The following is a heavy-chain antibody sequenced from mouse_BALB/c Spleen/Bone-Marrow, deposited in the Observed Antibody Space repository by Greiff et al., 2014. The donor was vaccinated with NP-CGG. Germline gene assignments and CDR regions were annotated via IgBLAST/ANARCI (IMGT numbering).Heavy chain of an antibody. CDR1: GYSFTGYY. Sequence: DVQLQESGPDLVKPGASVKISCKASGYSFTGYYMHWVKQSHVKSLEWIGRINPYNGATTYNQNFKDKASLTADKSSSTAYMELHSLTSEDSAVYYCARSWDYWGQGTTLTVSS. CDR3: ARSWDY. V-gene: IGHV1-31*01. D-gene: IGHD4-1*01. CDR2: INPYNGAT. J-gene: IGHJ2*01.